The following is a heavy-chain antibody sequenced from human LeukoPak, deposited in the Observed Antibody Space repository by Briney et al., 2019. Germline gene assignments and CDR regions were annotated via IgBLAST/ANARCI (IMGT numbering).Heavy chain of an antibody. Sequence: ASVKVSCKASGYTFTYHAMHWVRQAPGQGLEWMGWLNTGNGDTKYSQKFQGRVTITRDTSARTVYMELSSLRSEDTAVYYCAKGSGSSSQTAFDYWGQGTLVTVSS. J-gene: IGHJ4*02. CDR1: GYTFTYHA. D-gene: IGHD3-10*01. V-gene: IGHV1-3*04. CDR3: AKGSGSSSQTAFDY. CDR2: LNTGNGDT.